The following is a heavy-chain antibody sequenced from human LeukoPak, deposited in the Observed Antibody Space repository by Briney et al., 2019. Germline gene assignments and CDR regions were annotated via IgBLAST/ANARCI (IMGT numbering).Heavy chain of an antibody. D-gene: IGHD6-19*01. Sequence: PGGSLRLSCAASGFTFSSYSMNWVRQAPGKGLEWVSYISSSSSTIYYADSVKGRFTISRDNAKNSLYLQMNSLRAEDTAVYYCARDSSGWELDYWGQGTLVTVSS. CDR1: GFTFSSYS. J-gene: IGHJ4*02. CDR2: ISSSSSTI. CDR3: ARDSSGWELDY. V-gene: IGHV3-48*01.